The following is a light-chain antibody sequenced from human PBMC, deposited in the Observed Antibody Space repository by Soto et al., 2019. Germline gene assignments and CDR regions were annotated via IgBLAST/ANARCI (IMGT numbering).Light chain of an antibody. Sequence: QSVLTQPPSVSGAPGQRVTISCTGSRSNIGAGYDVHWYQQLPGTAPKLLIYGNSNRPSGVPDRFSGSKSATSSSLAITGLQAEDEADYYCQSYDSSLSGSLVFGGGTKLTVL. CDR2: GNS. V-gene: IGLV1-40*01. CDR1: RSNIGAGYD. CDR3: QSYDSSLSGSLV. J-gene: IGLJ2*01.